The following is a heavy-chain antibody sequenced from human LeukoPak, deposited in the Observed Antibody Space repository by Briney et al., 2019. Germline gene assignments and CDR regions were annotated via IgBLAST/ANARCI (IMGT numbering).Heavy chain of an antibody. J-gene: IGHJ4*02. V-gene: IGHV3-48*03. CDR3: ARVRYYYDSSGYLDY. D-gene: IGHD3-22*01. CDR1: GFTFSSYA. Sequence: GGSLRLSCAASGFTFSSYAMHWVRQAPGKGLEWVSYISSSGSTIYYADSVKGRFTISRDNAKNSLYLQMNSLRAEDTAVYYCARVRYYYDSSGYLDYWGQGTLVTVSS. CDR2: ISSSGSTI.